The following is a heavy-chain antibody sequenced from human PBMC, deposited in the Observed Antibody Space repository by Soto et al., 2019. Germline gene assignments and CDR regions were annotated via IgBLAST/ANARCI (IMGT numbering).Heavy chain of an antibody. D-gene: IGHD4-4*01. V-gene: IGHV3-33*01. CDR3: AREGDDYSKEHSYYYGMDV. Sequence: GGSLRLSCAASGFTFSSYGMHWVRQAPGKGLEWVAVIWYDGSNKYYADSVKGRFTISRDNSKNTLYLQMNSLRAEDTAVYYCAREGDDYSKEHSYYYGMDVWGQGTTVTVSS. CDR2: IWYDGSNK. CDR1: GFTFSSYG. J-gene: IGHJ6*02.